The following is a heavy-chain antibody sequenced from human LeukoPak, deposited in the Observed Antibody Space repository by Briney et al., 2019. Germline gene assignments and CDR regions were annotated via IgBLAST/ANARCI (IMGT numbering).Heavy chain of an antibody. CDR1: GGTFSSYA. Sequence: SVKVSCKASGGTFSSYAISWVRQAPGQGLEWMGGIIPIFGTANYAQKFQGRVTITADKSTSTAYMELSSLRSEDTAVYYCAKRDNVYYCYGMDVWGKGTTVTVSS. CDR2: IIPIFGTA. V-gene: IGHV1-69*06. D-gene: IGHD1-14*01. J-gene: IGHJ6*04. CDR3: AKRDNVYYCYGMDV.